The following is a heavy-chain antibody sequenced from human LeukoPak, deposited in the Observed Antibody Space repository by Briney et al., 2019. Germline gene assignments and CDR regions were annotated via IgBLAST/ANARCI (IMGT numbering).Heavy chain of an antibody. D-gene: IGHD6-6*01. J-gene: IGHJ6*03. CDR1: GGSFSGYY. Sequence: SETLSLTCAVYGGSFSGYYWSWIRQPPGKGLEWIGEINHSGSTNYNPSLKSRVTISVDTSKNQFSLKLSSVTAADTAVYYCARFRRDSSSSLYYYYYMDVWGKGPRSPSP. CDR3: ARFRRDSSSSLYYYYYMDV. CDR2: INHSGST. V-gene: IGHV4-34*01.